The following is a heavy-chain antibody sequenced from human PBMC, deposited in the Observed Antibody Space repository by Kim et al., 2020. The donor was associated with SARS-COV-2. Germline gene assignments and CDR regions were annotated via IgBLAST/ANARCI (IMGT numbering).Heavy chain of an antibody. J-gene: IGHJ5*02. CDR3: ARRGYYGSGTYNWFDP. CDR1: GFTFSSYS. V-gene: IGHV3-48*01. CDR2: ISSSSTI. D-gene: IGHD3-10*01. Sequence: GGSLRLSCAASGFTFSSYSMNWVRQAPGKGLECVSYISSSSTIYYADSVKGRFTISRDNAKNSLYLQMNSLRAEDTAVYYCARRGYYGSGTYNWFDPWGQGTLVTVSS.